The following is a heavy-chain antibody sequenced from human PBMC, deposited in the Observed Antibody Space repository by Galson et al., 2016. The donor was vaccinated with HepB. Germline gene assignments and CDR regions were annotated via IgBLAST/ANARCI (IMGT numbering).Heavy chain of an antibody. D-gene: IGHD4-23*01. CDR1: GDSISSNNYY. Sequence: ETLSLTCTVSGDSISSNNYYWGWIRHSPGKGLEWVSVIYSGGSTYYADSVKGRFTISRDNSKNTVYLQMNSLRAEDTAVYYCARDKPTVANPFGDFWGQGTLVTVSS. J-gene: IGHJ4*02. CDR3: ARDKPTVANPFGDF. CDR2: IYSGGST. V-gene: IGHV3-53*01.